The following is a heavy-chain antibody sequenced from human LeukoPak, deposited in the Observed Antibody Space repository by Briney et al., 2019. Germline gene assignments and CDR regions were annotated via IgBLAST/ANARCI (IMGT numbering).Heavy chain of an antibody. J-gene: IGHJ5*02. CDR3: ASGNIVVVPAAGVDNWLDP. V-gene: IGHV1-69*06. D-gene: IGHD2-2*01. CDR2: IIPIFGTA. Sequence: SVKVSCKASGGTFSSYAISWVRQAPGQGLEWMGGIIPIFGTANYAHKFQGRVTITADKSTSTAYMELSSLRSEDTAVYYCASGNIVVVPAAGVDNWLDPWGQGTLVTVSS. CDR1: GGTFSSYA.